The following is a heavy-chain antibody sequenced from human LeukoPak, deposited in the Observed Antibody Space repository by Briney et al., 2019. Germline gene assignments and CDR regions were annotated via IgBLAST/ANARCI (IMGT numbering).Heavy chain of an antibody. V-gene: IGHV1-2*02. Sequence: ASVKVSCKASGYTFTGYYMHCVRQAPGQGLEWMGWINPNSGGTNYAQKFQGRVTMTRDTSISTAYMELSRLRSDDTAVYYCARVYGDYVEPYFQNWGQGTLVTVSS. CDR3: ARVYGDYVEPYFQN. CDR2: INPNSGGT. J-gene: IGHJ1*01. CDR1: GYTFTGYY. D-gene: IGHD4-17*01.